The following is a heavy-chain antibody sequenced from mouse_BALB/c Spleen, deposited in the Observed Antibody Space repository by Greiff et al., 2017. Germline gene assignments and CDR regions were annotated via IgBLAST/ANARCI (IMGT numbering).Heavy chain of an antibody. D-gene: IGHD2-10*02. CDR1: GFTFTDYY. J-gene: IGHJ4*01. CDR2: IRNKANGYTT. V-gene: IGHV7-3*02. Sequence: VQLKESGGGLVQPGGSLRLSCATSGFTFTDYYMSWVRQPPGKALEWLGFIRNKANGYTTEYSASVKGRFTISRDNSQSILYLQMNTLRAEDSATYYCARDMRYGKGAMDYWGQGTSVTVSS. CDR3: ARDMRYGKGAMDY.